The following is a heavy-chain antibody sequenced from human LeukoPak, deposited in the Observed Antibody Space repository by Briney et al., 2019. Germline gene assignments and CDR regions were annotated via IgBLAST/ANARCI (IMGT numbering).Heavy chain of an antibody. J-gene: IGHJ3*02. D-gene: IGHD6-13*01. CDR3: AKGDSSSLGGAFDI. CDR2: IWYDGSNK. Sequence: GGSLRLSCAASGFTFSSYGMHWVRQAPGKGLEWVAVIWYDGSNKYYADSVKGRFTISRDNSKNTLYLQMNSLRAEDTAVYYCAKGDSSSLGGAFDIWGQGTMVTVSS. CDR1: GFTFSSYG. V-gene: IGHV3-33*06.